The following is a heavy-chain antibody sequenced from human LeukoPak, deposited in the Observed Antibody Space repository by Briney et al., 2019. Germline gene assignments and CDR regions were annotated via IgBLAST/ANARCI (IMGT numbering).Heavy chain of an antibody. Sequence: GESLQISGKGSWYNFNYYLIGGGGPMRGEGLGVLGIIYPGDSDTRYSPSFQGQATISADKSISTAYLQWSSLKASDTAMYYCARSTMMRIGYDFGHAFDIWGQGTMVTVSS. J-gene: IGHJ3*02. CDR2: IYPGDSDT. CDR3: ARSTMMRIGYDFGHAFDI. V-gene: IGHV5-51*01. D-gene: IGHD5-12*01. CDR1: WYNFNYYL.